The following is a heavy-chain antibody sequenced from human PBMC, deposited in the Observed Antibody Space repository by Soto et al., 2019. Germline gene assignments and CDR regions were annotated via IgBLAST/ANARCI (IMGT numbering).Heavy chain of an antibody. CDR3: AKDVYSSGWYRYFQH. J-gene: IGHJ1*01. CDR1: GFTFSSYG. Sequence: GVSLRLSCAASGFTFSSYGMHWVRQAPGKGLEWVAVISYDGSNKYYADSVKGRFTISRDNSKNTLYLQMNSLRAEDTAVYYCAKDVYSSGWYRYFQHWGQGTLVTVSS. D-gene: IGHD6-19*01. V-gene: IGHV3-30*18. CDR2: ISYDGSNK.